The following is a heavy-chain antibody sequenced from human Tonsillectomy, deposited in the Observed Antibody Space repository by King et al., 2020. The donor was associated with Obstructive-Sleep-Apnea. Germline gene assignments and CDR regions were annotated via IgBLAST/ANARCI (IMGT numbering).Heavy chain of an antibody. CDR1: GYIFINYG. CDR3: ARHQEITYHYDSSGYSY. V-gene: IGHV1-18*01. CDR2: ISAHTGNT. J-gene: IGHJ4*02. Sequence: VQLVQSGAEVKKPGASVMLSCKASGYIFINYGIHWVRQAPGQGLEWGVWISAHTGNTKNAQKVQGRAPMATDTSTSTAYMELGSRRSDDTAVYYCARHQEITYHYDSSGYSYWGQGTLVTVSS. D-gene: IGHD3-22*01.